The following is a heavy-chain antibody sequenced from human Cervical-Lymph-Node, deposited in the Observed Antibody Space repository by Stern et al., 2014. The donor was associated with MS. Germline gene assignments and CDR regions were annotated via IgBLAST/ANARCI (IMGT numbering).Heavy chain of an antibody. D-gene: IGHD4-17*01. J-gene: IGHJ4*02. CDR1: GFTFSHYS. CDR2: ISTNSTHT. V-gene: IGHV3-21*01. Sequence: VQLVESGGGLVKPGESLRLSCDASGFTFSHYSINWVRQAPGKGLEWISSISTNSTHTYDADSVEGQFTISRDSAKDSVSLHMVSLRAEDTAVYYCARARVGDYARSPHLDSWGQGTLVTVSS. CDR3: ARARVGDYARSPHLDS.